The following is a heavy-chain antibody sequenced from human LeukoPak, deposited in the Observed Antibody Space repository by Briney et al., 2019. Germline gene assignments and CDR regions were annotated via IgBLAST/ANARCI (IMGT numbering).Heavy chain of an antibody. V-gene: IGHV4-30-2*01. CDR3: ARGGGDYGSGSYLFDY. CDR1: GGSISSGGYS. D-gene: IGHD3-10*01. Sequence: SQTLSLTCAVSGGSISSGGYSWGWIRQPPGKGLEWIGYIYHSGSTYYNPSLKSRVTISVDRSKNQFSLKLSSVTAADTAVYYCARGGGDYGSGSYLFDYWGQGTLVTVSS. J-gene: IGHJ4*02. CDR2: IYHSGST.